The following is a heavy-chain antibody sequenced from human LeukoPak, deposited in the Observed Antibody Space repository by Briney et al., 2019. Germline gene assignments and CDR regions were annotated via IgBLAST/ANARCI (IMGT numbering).Heavy chain of an antibody. Sequence: PGGSLSLSCAASGFTFSSYWMSWVRQAPGKGLEWVANIKQDGSEKYYVDSVKGRFTISRDNAKNALYLQMNSLRAEDTAVYYCARVRYSSSLFDPWGQGTLVTVSS. D-gene: IGHD6-13*01. CDR3: ARVRYSSSLFDP. CDR2: IKQDGSEK. J-gene: IGHJ5*02. V-gene: IGHV3-7*01. CDR1: GFTFSSYW.